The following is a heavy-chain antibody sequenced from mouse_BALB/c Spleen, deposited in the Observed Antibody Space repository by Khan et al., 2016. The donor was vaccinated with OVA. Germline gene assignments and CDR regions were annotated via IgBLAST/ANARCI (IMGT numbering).Heavy chain of an antibody. Sequence: QIQLVQSGPELKKPGETVRISCKASGYTFTTAGMQWVQKMPGKGLKWIGWINTHSGVPKYAEDFKGRFVFSLETSASTAYLQITTLNNEDTATYFCARGGAAFYRNDGGAMDSWGQGTSVTVSA. CDR2: INTHSGVP. CDR3: ARGGAAFYRNDGGAMDS. J-gene: IGHJ4*01. V-gene: IGHV9-4*02. CDR1: GYTFTTAG. D-gene: IGHD2-14*01.